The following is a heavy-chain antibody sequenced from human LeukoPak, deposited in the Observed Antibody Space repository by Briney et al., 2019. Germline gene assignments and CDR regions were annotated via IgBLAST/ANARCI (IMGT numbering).Heavy chain of an antibody. CDR2: IWFDGTNK. V-gene: IGHV3-33*06. J-gene: IGHJ4*02. Sequence: GRSLRLSCAASGFAFSHFGMHWVRQAPGKGLEWVAKIWFDGTNKHYADSVKGRFTISRDNSKNTLFLQMNSLRAEDTGVYYCAKDPYYDGSGYYYYWGQGTLVTVSS. D-gene: IGHD3-22*01. CDR3: AKDPYYDGSGYYYY. CDR1: GFAFSHFG.